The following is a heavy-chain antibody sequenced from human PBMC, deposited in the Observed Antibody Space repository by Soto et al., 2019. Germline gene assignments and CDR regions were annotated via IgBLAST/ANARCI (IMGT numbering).Heavy chain of an antibody. D-gene: IGHD3-9*01. J-gene: IGHJ4*02. CDR3: ARLEGLATISYYFDF. CDR1: GDSINSDKYY. CDR2: IYFRGNT. Sequence: SETLSLTCSVSGDSINSDKYYWGWIRQPPGKGLEWIGSIYFRGNTYYNPSLQTRVTISLDKSKSQLSLKLNSVTAADSAVYFCARLEGLATISYYFDFWGQGALVTVPQ. V-gene: IGHV4-39*01.